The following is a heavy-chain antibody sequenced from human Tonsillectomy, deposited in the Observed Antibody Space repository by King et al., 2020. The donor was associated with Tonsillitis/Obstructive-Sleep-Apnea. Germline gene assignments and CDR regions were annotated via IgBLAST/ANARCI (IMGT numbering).Heavy chain of an antibody. Sequence: VQLVEAGGGVGQPGRSLRLSCGAAGFTFSSHGMHWVRQAPGKGLEWGAVIWYDGSNKYYADSVKGRFTISRDNSKNTLYLQMNSLRAGDTAVYYCARDGDIVVVPAAESSFDYWGQGTLVTVSS. CDR2: IWYDGSNK. CDR3: ARDGDIVVVPAAESSFDY. CDR1: GFTFSSHG. D-gene: IGHD2-2*01. J-gene: IGHJ4*02. V-gene: IGHV3-33*01.